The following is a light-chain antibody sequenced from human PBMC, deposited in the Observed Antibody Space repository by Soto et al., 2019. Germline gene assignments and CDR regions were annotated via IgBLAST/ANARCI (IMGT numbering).Light chain of an antibody. Sequence: EIVLTQSPGTLSLSPGERATLSCRASQSVSSSYLAWYQQKPGQAPRLLIYGASSKATGIPHRFSGSGPGTDCTLTISRLEPEEFAFYYCQQSGSSSGTFGGGTKVEIK. CDR2: GAS. CDR3: QQSGSSSGT. CDR1: QSVSSSY. V-gene: IGKV3-20*01. J-gene: IGKJ4*01.